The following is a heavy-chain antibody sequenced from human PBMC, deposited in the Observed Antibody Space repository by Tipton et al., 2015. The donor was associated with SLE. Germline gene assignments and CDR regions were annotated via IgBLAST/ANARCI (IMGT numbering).Heavy chain of an antibody. CDR2: IYYSGST. CDR1: GGTSRDYF. CDR3: AKDLAYRGGLDY. D-gene: IGHD2-21*01. J-gene: IGHJ4*02. Sequence: TLSLTCAVYGGTSRDYFWSWIRQPPGKGLEWIGYIYYSGSTNYNPSLKSRVTISVDTSKNQFSLKLSSVTAADTAVYYCAKDLAYRGGLDYWGQGTLVTVSS. V-gene: IGHV4-59*01.